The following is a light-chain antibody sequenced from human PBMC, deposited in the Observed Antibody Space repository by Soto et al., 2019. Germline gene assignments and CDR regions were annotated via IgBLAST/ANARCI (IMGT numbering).Light chain of an antibody. J-gene: IGLJ1*01. CDR3: TSYTSSSAYV. CDR1: RSDVGSYNR. CDR2: EVT. Sequence: QSALTQPPSVSGSPGQSVTISCTGSRSDVGSYNRVSWYQQPPGTAPKLMIYEVTNRPSGVPDRFSGSKSGNTASLTISGLQAEYEADYYCTSYTSSSAYVFGTGTKVTVL. V-gene: IGLV2-18*02.